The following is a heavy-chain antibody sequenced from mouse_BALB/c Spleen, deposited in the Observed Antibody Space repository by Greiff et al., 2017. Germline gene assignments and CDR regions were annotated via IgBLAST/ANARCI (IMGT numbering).Heavy chain of an antibody. CDR3: ASDTTVEGYAMDY. Sequence: EVKVVESGGGLVQPGGSRKLSCAASGFTFSSFGMHWVRQAPEKGLEWVAYISSGSSTIYYADTVKGRFTISRDNPKNTLFLQMTSLRSEDTAMYYCASDTTVEGYAMDYWGQGTSVTVSS. J-gene: IGHJ4*01. CDR2: ISSGSSTI. CDR1: GFTFSSFG. D-gene: IGHD1-1*01. V-gene: IGHV5-17*02.